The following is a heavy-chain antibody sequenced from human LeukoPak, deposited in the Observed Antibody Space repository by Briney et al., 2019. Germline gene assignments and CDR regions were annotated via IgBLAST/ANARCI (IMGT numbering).Heavy chain of an antibody. V-gene: IGHV3-48*03. CDR1: GFTFSSYE. CDR2: ISSSGSTI. CDR3: ARLGYCSSTSCYAYYGMDV. Sequence: GGSLRLSCAASGFTFSSYEMNWVRQAPGEGLEWVSYISSSGSTIYYADSVKGRFTISRDNAKNSLYLQMNSLRAEDTAVYYCARLGYCSSTSCYAYYGMDVWGKGTTVTVSS. J-gene: IGHJ6*04. D-gene: IGHD2-2*01.